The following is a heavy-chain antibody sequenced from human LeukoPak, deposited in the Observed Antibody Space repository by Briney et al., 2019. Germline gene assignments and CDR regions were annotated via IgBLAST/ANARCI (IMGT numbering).Heavy chain of an antibody. Sequence: LSGGSLRLSCAASGFTFSTFGMQWVRQAPGKGLEWVAVISYDGSKKYYADSVKGRFTITRDNPKNTLYLQVNSLRAEDTAVYYCAKTQYYGLGSYSPHWGQGILVTVSS. J-gene: IGHJ4*02. CDR3: AKTQYYGLGSYSPH. CDR1: GFTFSTFG. D-gene: IGHD3-10*01. V-gene: IGHV3-30*18. CDR2: ISYDGSKK.